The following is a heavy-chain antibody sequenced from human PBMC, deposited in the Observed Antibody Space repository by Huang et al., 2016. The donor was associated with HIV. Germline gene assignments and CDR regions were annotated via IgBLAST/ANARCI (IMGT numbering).Heavy chain of an antibody. Sequence: VQLVQSGAEVKKPGASVKVSCKASGFTSYGLSWVRQAPGQGLECMGWIIGNNVNTYYTQKCQCRVTMTTDTSTSTTFMELRSLRSDDTAVYYGARLGYCSGDICYPDYWGQGTLVTVSA. CDR2: IIGNNVNT. CDR3: ARLGYCSGDICYPDY. V-gene: IGHV1-18*01. J-gene: IGHJ4*02. D-gene: IGHD2-15*01. CDR1: GFTSYG.